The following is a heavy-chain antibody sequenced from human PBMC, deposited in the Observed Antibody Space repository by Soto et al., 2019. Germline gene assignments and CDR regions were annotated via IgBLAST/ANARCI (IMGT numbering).Heavy chain of an antibody. Sequence: GGSLRLSCAASGFTFSSYSMNWVRQAPGKGLEWVSSISSSSSYIYYADSVKGRFTISRDNAKNSLYLQMNSLRAEDTAVYYCARDLNYDYIWGSYRGDWFDPWGQGTLVTVSS. CDR3: ARDLNYDYIWGSYRGDWFDP. CDR1: GFTFSSYS. V-gene: IGHV3-21*01. D-gene: IGHD3-16*02. J-gene: IGHJ5*02. CDR2: ISSSSSYI.